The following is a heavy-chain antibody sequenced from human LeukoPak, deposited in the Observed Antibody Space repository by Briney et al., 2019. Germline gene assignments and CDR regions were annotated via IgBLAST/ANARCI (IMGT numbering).Heavy chain of an antibody. D-gene: IGHD6-6*01. V-gene: IGHV5-51*01. CDR3: PGQVSQQRALDI. CDR2: IYPGDSDT. CDR1: GTSFASYW. J-gene: IGHJ3*02. Sequence: GESLKISCKGSGTSFASYWIGCVRQMPGKGLEWMGIIYPGDSDTRYSPSFQGQVTISADKSISTASLQWSSLKASYTAMYYCPGQVSQQRALDIWGQGTMVTVSS.